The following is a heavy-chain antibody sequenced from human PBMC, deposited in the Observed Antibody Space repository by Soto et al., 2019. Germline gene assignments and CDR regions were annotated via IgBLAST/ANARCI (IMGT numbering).Heavy chain of an antibody. CDR1: GGTFSSYA. J-gene: IGHJ6*02. Sequence: QVQLVQSGAEVKKPGSSVKVSCQASGGTFSSYAISWVRPAPGQGLEWMGGIIPIFGTANYAQKFQGRVTITADKSTSTAYMELSSLRSEDKAVYYCARDRRYSNKAYYGMEVWGQGTTVTVSS. CDR3: ARDRRYSNKAYYGMEV. D-gene: IGHD4-4*01. V-gene: IGHV1-69*06. CDR2: IIPIFGTA.